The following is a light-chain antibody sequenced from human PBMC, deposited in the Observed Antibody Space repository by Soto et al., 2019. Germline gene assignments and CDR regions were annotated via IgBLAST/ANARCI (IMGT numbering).Light chain of an antibody. J-gene: IGKJ1*01. V-gene: IGKV3-15*01. CDR2: GAT. CDR1: QSVSRL. CDR3: QQYNNWPRT. Sequence: EIVLTQSPGSLSLSPGERATLSYRASQSVSRLLAWYQQKPGQAPRLLIHGATTRATGIPARFSGSGSGTEFTLTISSLQSEDFAVYYCQQYNNWPRTFGQGTKVDIK.